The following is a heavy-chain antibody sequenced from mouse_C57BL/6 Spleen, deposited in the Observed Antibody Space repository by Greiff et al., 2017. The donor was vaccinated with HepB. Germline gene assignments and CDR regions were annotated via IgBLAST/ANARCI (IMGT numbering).Heavy chain of an antibody. CDR3: ARAGDYPWFAY. D-gene: IGHD2-4*01. J-gene: IGHJ3*01. CDR2: ISYDGSN. V-gene: IGHV3-6*01. CDR1: GYSITSGYY. Sequence: EVKLQESGPRLVKPSQSLSLTCSVTGYSITSGYYWNWIRQFPGNKLEWMGYISYDGSNNYNPSLKNRISITRDTSKNQFFLKLNSVTTEDTATYYCARAGDYPWFAYWGQGTLVTVSA.